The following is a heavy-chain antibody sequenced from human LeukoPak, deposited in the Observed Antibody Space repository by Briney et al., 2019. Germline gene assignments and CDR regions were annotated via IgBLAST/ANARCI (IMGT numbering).Heavy chain of an antibody. CDR3: TRTSMAAAGYYFDY. D-gene: IGHD6-13*01. Sequence: GGSLRLSCAASGFTFSSYSMNWVRQAPGKGLEWVGFIRSKVYGGTTEYAASVKGRFTISRDDSKSIAYLQMNSLKTEDTAVYCCTRTSMAAAGYYFDYWGQGTLVTVSS. J-gene: IGHJ4*02. V-gene: IGHV3-49*04. CDR1: GFTFSSYS. CDR2: IRSKVYGGTT.